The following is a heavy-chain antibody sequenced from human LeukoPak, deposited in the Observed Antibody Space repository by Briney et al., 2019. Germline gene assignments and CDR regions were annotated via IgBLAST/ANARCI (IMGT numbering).Heavy chain of an antibody. V-gene: IGHV3-23*01. CDR1: GFTFSSYA. Sequence: GGSLRLSCAASGFTFSSYAMSWVRQAPGKGLEWVSAISGSGGSTYYADSVKGRFTISRDNSKNTLYLQMNSLRAEDTAVYYCAKAEIVATPGDERWAIDFDYWGQGTLVTVSS. CDR3: AKAEIVATPGDERWAIDFDY. CDR2: ISGSGGST. J-gene: IGHJ4*02. D-gene: IGHD5-12*01.